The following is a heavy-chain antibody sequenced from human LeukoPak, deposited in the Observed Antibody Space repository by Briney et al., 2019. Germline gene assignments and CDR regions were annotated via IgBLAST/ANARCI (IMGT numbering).Heavy chain of an antibody. CDR3: ANRNYYDSSGYYYLYYFDF. J-gene: IGHJ4*02. Sequence: GGSLRLSCAASGFTFSNYAMSWVRQAPGKGLEWVSGVSGSGDSSNYADSVKGRFTVSRDNSKNTLYLQMNSLRAEDTAVYYCANRNYYDSSGYYYLYYFDFWGQGTLVTVSS. CDR2: VSGSGDSS. D-gene: IGHD3-22*01. V-gene: IGHV3-23*01. CDR1: GFTFSNYA.